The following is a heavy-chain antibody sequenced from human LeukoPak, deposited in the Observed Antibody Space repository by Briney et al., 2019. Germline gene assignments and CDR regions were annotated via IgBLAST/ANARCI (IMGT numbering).Heavy chain of an antibody. Sequence: GGSLRLSCAASGFTFSSYWMSWVRQAPGKGLEWVANIKQDGSEKYYVNSVKGRFTISRDNAKNSLYLQMNSLRAEDTAVYYCARAGIAAVGDFDYWGQGTLVTVSS. J-gene: IGHJ4*02. CDR3: ARAGIAAVGDFDY. CDR2: IKQDGSEK. D-gene: IGHD6-13*01. V-gene: IGHV3-7*01. CDR1: GFTFSSYW.